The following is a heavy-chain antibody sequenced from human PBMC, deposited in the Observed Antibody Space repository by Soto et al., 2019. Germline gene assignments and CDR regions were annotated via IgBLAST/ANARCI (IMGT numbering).Heavy chain of an antibody. CDR3: ARTLDY. Sequence: PRKGLDWIGDISATGSTCYNPSRQIRVAISVDTSKNQCALKLSSVTAAKTAVYYCARTLDY. V-gene: IGHV4-31*02. J-gene: IGHJ4*01. CDR2: ISATGST.